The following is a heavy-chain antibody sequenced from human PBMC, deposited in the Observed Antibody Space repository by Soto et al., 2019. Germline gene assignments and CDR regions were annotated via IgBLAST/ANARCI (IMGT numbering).Heavy chain of an antibody. CDR2: IYYSGST. Sequence: QVQLQESGPGLVKPSQTLSLTCTVSGGSISSGDYYWSWIRQPPGKGLEWIGYIYYSGSTYYNPSLKSRVTISVDTSKNQFSLKLSSVTAADTAVYYCARDLFGYYDSSGFFYGLDVWGQGTTVTVSS. J-gene: IGHJ6*02. V-gene: IGHV4-30-4*01. CDR3: ARDLFGYYDSSGFFYGLDV. D-gene: IGHD3-22*01. CDR1: GGSISSGDYY.